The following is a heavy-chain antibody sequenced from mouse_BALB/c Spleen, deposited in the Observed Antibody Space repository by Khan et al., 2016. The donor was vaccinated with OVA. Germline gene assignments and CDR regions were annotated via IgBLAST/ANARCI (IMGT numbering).Heavy chain of an antibody. D-gene: IGHD2-1*01. CDR3: VRLLINFDY. Sequence: QVQLQQPGAELVNPGASVNLSCKASGYTLTSYWMHWVKQRPGQGLEWIGEINPSNGRTNYNEKFKSKATLTVDKSSSTAYMQLSSPTSEDSAVYCCVRLLINFDYWGQGTTLTVSS. V-gene: IGHV1S81*02. CDR1: GYTLTSYW. J-gene: IGHJ2*01. CDR2: INPSNGRT.